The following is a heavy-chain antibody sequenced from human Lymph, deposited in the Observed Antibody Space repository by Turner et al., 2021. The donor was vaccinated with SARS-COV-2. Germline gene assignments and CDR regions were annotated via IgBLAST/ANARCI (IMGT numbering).Heavy chain of an antibody. CDR1: GFIGSSNY. CDR2: NYGGGNT. Sequence: EEQLVETGGGLIQPGGSLRLSCAASGFIGSSNYRTWVRPAPGEGLEWVSLNYGGGNTYYADSVKGLFTISRDNSKNTLYLQMNSLRAEDTAVYYCARDLQLYGMDVWGQGTTVTVSS. CDR3: ARDLQLYGMDV. J-gene: IGHJ6*02. D-gene: IGHD1-1*01. V-gene: IGHV3-53*02.